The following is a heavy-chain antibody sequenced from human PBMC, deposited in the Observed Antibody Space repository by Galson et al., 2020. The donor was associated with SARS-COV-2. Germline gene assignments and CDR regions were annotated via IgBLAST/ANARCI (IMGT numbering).Heavy chain of an antibody. D-gene: IGHD6-13*01. CDR3: ARGYSYFDY. CDR2: LNSDGRST. Sequence: WVRQVPGKGLVWVSRLNSDGRSTSYADSVKGRFTISRDNAKNTLYLQMNSLRAEDTAVYYCARGYSYFDYWGQGTQVTVSS. J-gene: IGHJ4*02. V-gene: IGHV3-74*01.